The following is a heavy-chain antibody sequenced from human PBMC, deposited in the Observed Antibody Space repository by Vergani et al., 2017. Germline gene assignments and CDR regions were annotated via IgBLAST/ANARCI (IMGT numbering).Heavy chain of an antibody. D-gene: IGHD5-24*01. V-gene: IGHV3-49*04. CDR2: IRSKAYGGTT. Sequence: VQLVESGGGVVQPGRSLRLSCTASVFTFGDYAMSWVRQAPGKGLEWVGFIRSKAYGGTTEYAASVKGRCTIARDDSKSIAYLQMNSLKTEDTAVYYCARDGSMATSTRFDYWGQGALVTFSS. CDR3: ARDGSMATSTRFDY. CDR1: VFTFGDYA. J-gene: IGHJ4*02.